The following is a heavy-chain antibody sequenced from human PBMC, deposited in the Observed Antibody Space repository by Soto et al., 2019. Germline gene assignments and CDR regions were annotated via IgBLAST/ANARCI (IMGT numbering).Heavy chain of an antibody. D-gene: IGHD3-10*01. V-gene: IGHV1-69*06. CDR1: GGTFSSYA. CDR3: ARAGGYGADQLLWGPPRYYGMDV. CDR2: ISPTFGTA. Sequence: SVKVSCKASGGTFSSYAISWVRQAPGQGLEWMGGISPTFGTANYAQKFQGRVTITADKSTSTAYMELSSLRSEDTAVYYCARAGGYGADQLLWGPPRYYGMDVWHQGPTVTVSS. J-gene: IGHJ6*02.